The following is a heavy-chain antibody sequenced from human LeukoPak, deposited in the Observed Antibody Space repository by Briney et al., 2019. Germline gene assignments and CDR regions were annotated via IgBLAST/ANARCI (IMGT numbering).Heavy chain of an antibody. CDR2: IKQDGSEK. CDR1: GFTFSSYS. D-gene: IGHD1-26*01. J-gene: IGHJ4*02. V-gene: IGHV3-7*01. Sequence: GGSLRLSCAASGFTFSSYSMNWVRQAPGKGLEWVANIKQDGSEKYYVDSVKGRFTISRDNAKNSLYLQMNSLRAEDTAVYYCARARARKVGATLGAYFDCWGQGTLVTVSS. CDR3: ARARARKVGATLGAYFDC.